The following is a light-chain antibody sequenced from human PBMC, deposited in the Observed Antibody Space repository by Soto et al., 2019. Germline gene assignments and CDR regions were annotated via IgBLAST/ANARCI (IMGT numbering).Light chain of an antibody. Sequence: EIVVTQSPGTLSLSPGERATLSCRASQSVSSSSLAWYQQKRGRAPRLLIYGASSRATGIPDRFSGSGSGTDFTLTISRLEPEDFAVYYCQQYGSSPWTFGQGTKVDLK. CDR3: QQYGSSPWT. V-gene: IGKV3-20*01. CDR2: GAS. J-gene: IGKJ1*01. CDR1: QSVSSSS.